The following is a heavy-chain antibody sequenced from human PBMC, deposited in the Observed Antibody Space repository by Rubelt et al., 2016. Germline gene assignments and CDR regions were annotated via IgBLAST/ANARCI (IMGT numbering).Heavy chain of an antibody. CDR2: INPNSGGA. V-gene: IGHV1-2*02. CDR3: VRDGSLDY. Sequence: QVQLVQSGAEVKKPGASVKVACKASGYTFTGYYMHWLRQAPGQGLEWMGWINPNSGGANYAQKFQGRATMTSDTPISPAYMWLSRLRSDDTPVYYCVRDGSLDYWGQGTLVTVSS. J-gene: IGHJ4*02. D-gene: IGHD2-15*01. CDR1: GYTFTGYY.